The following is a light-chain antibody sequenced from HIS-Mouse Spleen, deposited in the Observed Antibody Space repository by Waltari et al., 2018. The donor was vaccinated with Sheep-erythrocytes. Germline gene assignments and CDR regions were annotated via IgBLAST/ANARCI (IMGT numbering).Light chain of an antibody. Sequence: EIVLTQSPATLSLSPGERATLSCRASQSVSSYLAWYQQKPGQAPRLLIYDASNRAPGIPARLSGSGSGKDFTLTISSLEPEDFAVYYCQQRSNWPPITFGQGTRLEIK. V-gene: IGKV3-11*01. CDR3: QQRSNWPPIT. J-gene: IGKJ5*01. CDR1: QSVSSY. CDR2: DAS.